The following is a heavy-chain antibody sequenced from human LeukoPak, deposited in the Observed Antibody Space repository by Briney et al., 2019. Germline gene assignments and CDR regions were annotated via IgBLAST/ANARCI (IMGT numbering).Heavy chain of an antibody. J-gene: IGHJ4*02. Sequence: GGSLRLSCAASGFTVSSNYMSWVRQAPGKGLEWVSVIYSGGSTYYADSVKGRFTISRDNSKNTLYLQMNSLRAEDTAVYFRARTIPYSSGRQHPGKYYFDFWGQGTLVTVSS. CDR3: ARTIPYSSGRQHPGKYYFDF. CDR2: IYSGGST. CDR1: GFTVSSNY. D-gene: IGHD3-10*01. V-gene: IGHV3-53*01.